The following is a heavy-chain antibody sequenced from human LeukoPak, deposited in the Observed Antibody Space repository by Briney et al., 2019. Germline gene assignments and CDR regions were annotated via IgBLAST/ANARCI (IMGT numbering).Heavy chain of an antibody. CDR2: ISPYNGNT. V-gene: IGHV1-18*04. CDR1: GYSFTNYG. D-gene: IGHD2-2*01. CDR3: ARVGYCSSPSCYSAIPLDP. Sequence: GASVTVSCTASGYSFTNYGISWVRQAPGQGLEWMAWISPYNGNTHYAQKVQGRGTMTTDTSTSTAYMELRGLRSDDTAVYYCARVGYCSSPSCYSAIPLDPWGQGTLVTVSS. J-gene: IGHJ5*02.